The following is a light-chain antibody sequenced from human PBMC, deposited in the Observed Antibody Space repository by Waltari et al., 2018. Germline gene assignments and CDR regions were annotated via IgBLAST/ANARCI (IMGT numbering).Light chain of an antibody. J-gene: IGKJ2*01. CDR3: QHDNRPPYT. CDR2: GAS. V-gene: IGKV3-15*01. Sequence: ELVMTQSPATLSVSPGEGATLSCRASKSVSTTLAWYQHIRGQAPRLLNYGASTRATGIPARFSGSGSGTEFTLTISSLQSEDFAIYYCQHDNRPPYTFGQGTKLESK. CDR1: KSVSTT.